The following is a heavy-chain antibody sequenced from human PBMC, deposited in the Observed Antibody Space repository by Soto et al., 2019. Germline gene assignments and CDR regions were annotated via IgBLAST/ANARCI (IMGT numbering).Heavy chain of an antibody. Sequence: EASVKVSCKASGGTFSSYAISWVRQAPGQGLEWMGGIIPIFGTANYAQKFQGRVTITADKSTDTAYMELSSLRSEDTAVYYCARVSMDIAAPGDYYGMDVWGQGTTVTVSS. CDR1: GGTFSSYA. CDR2: IIPIFGTA. V-gene: IGHV1-69*06. D-gene: IGHD6-13*01. CDR3: ARVSMDIAAPGDYYGMDV. J-gene: IGHJ6*02.